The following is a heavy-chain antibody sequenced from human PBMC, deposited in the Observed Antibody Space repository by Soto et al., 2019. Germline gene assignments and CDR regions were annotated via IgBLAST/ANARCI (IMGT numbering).Heavy chain of an antibody. CDR1: GFTFTSSA. CDR2: IVVGSGNT. J-gene: IGHJ4*02. V-gene: IGHV1-58*01. Sequence: SVKVSCKASGFTFTSSAVQWVRQACGQRLEWIGWIVVGSGNTNYAQKFQERVTITRDMSTSTAYMELSSLRSEDTAVYYCAALPGGYCSSTSCYSFDYWGQGTLVTVSS. D-gene: IGHD2-2*01. CDR3: AALPGGYCSSTSCYSFDY.